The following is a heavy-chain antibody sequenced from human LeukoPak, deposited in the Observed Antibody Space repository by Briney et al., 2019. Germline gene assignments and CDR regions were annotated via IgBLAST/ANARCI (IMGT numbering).Heavy chain of an antibody. CDR1: GGSFSSYY. CDR3: ARSLRPFFGWFDP. Sequence: SETLSLTCTVSGGSFSSYYWSWIRQPPGKGLEWIGNIYHSGNTNYNPSLKSRVTISVDTSKNQFSLKLSSVTAADTAVYYCARSLRPFFGWFDPWGQGTLVTVSS. D-gene: IGHD3-3*01. V-gene: IGHV4-59*12. J-gene: IGHJ5*02. CDR2: IYHSGNT.